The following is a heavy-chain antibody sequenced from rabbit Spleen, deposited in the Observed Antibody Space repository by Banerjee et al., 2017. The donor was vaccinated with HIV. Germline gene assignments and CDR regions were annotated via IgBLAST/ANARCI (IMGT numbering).Heavy chain of an antibody. CDR3: ARDLDGVIGWNFGW. CDR2: IDSGSRDFA. D-gene: IGHD4-1*01. CDR1: GFDFSAYTF. Sequence: LVEYGGDVVQPGASLTLTCTASGFDFSAYTFMCWVRQAPGKGLEWIACIDSGSRDFAYYASWAKGRFTISKTSSTTVTLQMTSLTAADTATYFCARDLDGVIGWNFGWWGPGTLVTVS. J-gene: IGHJ4*01. V-gene: IGHV1S40*01.